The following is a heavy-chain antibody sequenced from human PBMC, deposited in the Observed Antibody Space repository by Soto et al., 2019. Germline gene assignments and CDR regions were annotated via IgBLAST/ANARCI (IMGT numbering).Heavy chain of an antibody. CDR2: IYYSGST. CDR1: GGSISSSSYY. Sequence: QLQLQESGPGLVKPSETLSLTCTVSGGSISSSSYYWGWIRQPPGKGLEWIGSIYYSGSTYYNPSLKXRXTXSLXTSKNHFSLKLSSVTAADTAVYYCARPGNYGSGSYLYYLDYWGQGTLVTVSS. D-gene: IGHD3-10*01. CDR3: ARPGNYGSGSYLYYLDY. J-gene: IGHJ4*02. V-gene: IGHV4-39*01.